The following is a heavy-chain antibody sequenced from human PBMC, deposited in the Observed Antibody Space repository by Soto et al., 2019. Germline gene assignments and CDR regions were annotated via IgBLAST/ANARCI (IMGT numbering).Heavy chain of an antibody. Sequence: QITLKESGPTLVKPTQTLALTCTFSGFSLSTSGVGVGWIRQPPGMALEWLALIYWDDDKRYSPSLKSRLTITKDTSENQVVLTMTNMDPVDTATYYCAHRPRGDFNNCFDPWGQGTLVTVSS. V-gene: IGHV2-5*02. J-gene: IGHJ5*02. CDR3: AHRPRGDFNNCFDP. D-gene: IGHD4-17*01. CDR2: IYWDDDK. CDR1: GFSLSTSGVG.